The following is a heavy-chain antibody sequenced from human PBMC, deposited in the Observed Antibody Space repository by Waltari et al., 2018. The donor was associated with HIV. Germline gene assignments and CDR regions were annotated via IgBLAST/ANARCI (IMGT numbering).Heavy chain of an antibody. CDR2: ISYGGRNK. Sequence: QVQLVESGGGVVQPEGSLRLSCVASGFTISPFAFPWVRQAPGKGLEWVALISYGGRNKVYADSVKGRFTISRDNSKNTLYLQMNSLRAEDTAVYYCARDGHFYDSRPLDHWGQGTLVTVSS. D-gene: IGHD3-22*01. V-gene: IGHV3-30*04. CDR1: GFTISPFA. CDR3: ARDGHFYDSRPLDH. J-gene: IGHJ4*02.